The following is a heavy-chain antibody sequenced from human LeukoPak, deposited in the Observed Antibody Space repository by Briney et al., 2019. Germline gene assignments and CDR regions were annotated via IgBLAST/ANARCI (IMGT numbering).Heavy chain of an antibody. CDR1: GGSISSSSYY. Sequence: SSETLSLTCTVSGGSISSSSYYWGWIRQPPGKGLEWIGSIYYSGSTNYNPSLKSRVTISVDTSKNQFSLKLSSVTAADTAVYYCASGWDYYDSSGPFGYWGQGTLVTVSS. CDR3: ASGWDYYDSSGPFGY. J-gene: IGHJ4*02. CDR2: IYYSGST. D-gene: IGHD3-22*01. V-gene: IGHV4-39*07.